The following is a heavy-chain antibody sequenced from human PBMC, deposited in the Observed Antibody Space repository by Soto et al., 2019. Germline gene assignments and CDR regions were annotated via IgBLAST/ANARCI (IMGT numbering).Heavy chain of an antibody. CDR1: GGTFSSYT. CDR2: IIPILGIA. CDR3: ARDPGYCSSTSCYAGNWFDP. J-gene: IGHJ5*02. Sequence: QVQLVQSGAEVKKPGSSVKVSCKASGGTFSSYTISWVRQAPGQGLEWMGRIIPILGIANYAQKFQGRVTITADQSTSTAYMELSSLRSEDTAVYYCARDPGYCSSTSCYAGNWFDPWGQGTLVTVSS. D-gene: IGHD2-2*01. V-gene: IGHV1-69*08.